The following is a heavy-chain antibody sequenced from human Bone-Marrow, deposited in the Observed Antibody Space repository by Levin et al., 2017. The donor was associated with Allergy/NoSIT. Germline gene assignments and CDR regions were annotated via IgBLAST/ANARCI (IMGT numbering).Heavy chain of an antibody. CDR1: GYSFTSYW. Sequence: GESLKISCKGSGYSFTSYWIGWVRQMPGKGLEWMGIIYPGDSDTRYSPSFQGQVTISADKSISTAYLQWSSLKASDTAMYYCATLEDSGYPALRPYYYYGMDVWGQGTTVTVSS. D-gene: IGHD5-12*01. CDR2: IYPGDSDT. J-gene: IGHJ6*02. CDR3: ATLEDSGYPALRPYYYYGMDV. V-gene: IGHV5-51*01.